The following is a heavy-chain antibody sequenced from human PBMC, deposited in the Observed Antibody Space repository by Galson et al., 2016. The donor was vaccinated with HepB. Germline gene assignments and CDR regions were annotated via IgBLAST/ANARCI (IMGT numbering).Heavy chain of an antibody. J-gene: IGHJ4*02. CDR1: GFTVSSYW. CDR3: ARVLGGYQSFDY. V-gene: IGHV3-74*01. D-gene: IGHD1-26*01. CDR2: INSDGSRT. Sequence: SLRLSCAASGFTVSSYWMHWVRQAPGKGLGWVSGINSDGSRTSYADAVNGRITISNDYTKNTPFLQMNSLRAEDTAVYYCARVLGGYQSFDYWGQASLVTVSS.